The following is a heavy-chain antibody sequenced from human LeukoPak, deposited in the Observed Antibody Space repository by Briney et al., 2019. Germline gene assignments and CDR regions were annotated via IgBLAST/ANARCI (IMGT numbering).Heavy chain of an antibody. CDR2: IRHDGSNE. J-gene: IGHJ4*02. V-gene: IGHV3-30*02. CDR3: AKEVHPYDSGTYYFDY. D-gene: IGHD3-10*01. Sequence: GGSLRLSCVGSGTTFSSYGMHWVRQAAGKGLEWVAFIRHDGSNEYYADSVKGRFTVSRDNSKNTLFLQMNSLRVEEMAVYYCAKEVHPYDSGTYYFDYWGRGTLVTVSS. CDR1: GTTFSSYG.